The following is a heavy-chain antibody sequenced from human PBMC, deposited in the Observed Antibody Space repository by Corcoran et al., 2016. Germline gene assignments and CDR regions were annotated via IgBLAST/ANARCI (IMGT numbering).Heavy chain of an antibody. D-gene: IGHD6-13*01. J-gene: IGHJ4*02. CDR2: INAGNGNT. CDR3: ARTPIAAALYYFDY. V-gene: IGHV1-3*01. Sequence: QVQLVQSGAEVMKPGASVKVSCKASGYTFTSYAMHWVRQAPGQRREWMGWINAGNGNTKYSQKFQGRVTITRDTSASTAYMELSSLRSEDTAVYYCARTPIAAALYYFDYWGQGTLVTVSS. CDR1: GYTFTSYA.